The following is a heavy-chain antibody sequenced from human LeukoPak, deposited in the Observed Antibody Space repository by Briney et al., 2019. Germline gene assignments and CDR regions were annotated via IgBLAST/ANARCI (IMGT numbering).Heavy chain of an antibody. D-gene: IGHD4-17*01. V-gene: IGHV3-30*04. CDR2: ISYDGSNK. Sequence: GGSLRLSCAASGFTFSSYAMHWVRQAPGKGLEWVAVISYDGSNKYYADSVKGRFTISRDNSKSTLYLQMNSLRAEDTAVYYCAKEIWPTVTTPGHTHFDYWGQGTLVTVSS. CDR3: AKEIWPTVTTPGHTHFDY. CDR1: GFTFSSYA. J-gene: IGHJ4*02.